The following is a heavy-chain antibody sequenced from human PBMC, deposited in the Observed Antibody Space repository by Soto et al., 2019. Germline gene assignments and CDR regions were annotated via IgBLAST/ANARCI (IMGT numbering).Heavy chain of an antibody. Sequence: SETLSLTCAVYGGSFSGYYWSWSRQPPGKGLEWIGEINHSGSTNYNPSLKSRVTISVDTSKNQFSLKLSSVTAADTAVYYCAGVGLEGRYCSCGSSYQAPRSTLLRGQGSQVTVSS. CDR2: INHSGST. V-gene: IGHV4-34*01. J-gene: IGHJ4*02. CDR1: GGSFSGYY. CDR3: AGVGLEGRYCSCGSSYQAPRSTLL. D-gene: IGHD2-15*01.